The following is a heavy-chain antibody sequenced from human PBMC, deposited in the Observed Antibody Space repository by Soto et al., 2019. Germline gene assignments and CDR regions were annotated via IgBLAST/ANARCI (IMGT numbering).Heavy chain of an antibody. CDR2: INPNSGGT. CDR3: ARERWLGWDYYYYGMDV. D-gene: IGHD5-12*01. CDR1: GYTFTGYY. V-gene: IGHV1-2*04. J-gene: IGHJ6*02. Sequence: ASVKVSCKASGYTFTGYYMHWVRQAPGQGLEWMGWINPNSGGTNYAQKFQGWVTMTRDTSISTAYMELSRLRSDDTAVYYCARERWLGWDYYYYGMDVWGPGTTVTVSS.